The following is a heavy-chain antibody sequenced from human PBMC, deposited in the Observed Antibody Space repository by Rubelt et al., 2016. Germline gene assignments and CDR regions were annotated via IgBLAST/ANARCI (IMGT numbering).Heavy chain of an antibody. V-gene: IGHV4-39*01. CDR1: GGSISSSSYY. CDR3: ARQIVPYSSSWFDY. J-gene: IGHJ4*02. D-gene: IGHD6-13*01. CDR2: IYYSGST. Sequence: QLQLQESGPGLVKPSETLSLTCTVSGGSISSSSYYWGWIRQPPGKGLEWIGSIYYSGSTYYNPSLKSRVTISVDTSKNQFSLKLSSVTAADTAVYYCARQIVPYSSSWFDYWGQGTLVTVSS.